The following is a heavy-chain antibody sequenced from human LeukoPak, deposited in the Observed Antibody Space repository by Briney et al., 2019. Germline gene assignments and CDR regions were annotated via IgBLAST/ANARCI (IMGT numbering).Heavy chain of an antibody. D-gene: IGHD6-13*01. J-gene: IGHJ6*03. V-gene: IGHV4-4*02. Sequence: SGTLSLTCAVSGGSISSSNWWSWVRQPPGKGLEWIGEIYHSGSTNYNPSLKSRVTISVDKSKNQFSLKLSSVTAADTAVYYCARDISAAGRDYYYYYMDVWGKGTTVTISS. CDR3: ARDISAAGRDYYYYYMDV. CDR1: GGSISSSNW. CDR2: IYHSGST.